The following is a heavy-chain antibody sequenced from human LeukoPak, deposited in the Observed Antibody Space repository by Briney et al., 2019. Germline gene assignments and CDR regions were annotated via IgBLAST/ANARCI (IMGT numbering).Heavy chain of an antibody. J-gene: IGHJ4*02. CDR1: GGSISSYY. V-gene: IGHV4-59*08. D-gene: IGHD1-14*01. CDR2: IYYSGST. Sequence: SETLSLTCTVSGGSISSYYWSWIRQPPGKGLEWIGYIYYSGSTNYNPSLKSRVTISVDTSKNQFSLKLSPVTAADTAVYYCARHRKYYFDYWGQGTLVTVSS. CDR3: ARHRKYYFDY.